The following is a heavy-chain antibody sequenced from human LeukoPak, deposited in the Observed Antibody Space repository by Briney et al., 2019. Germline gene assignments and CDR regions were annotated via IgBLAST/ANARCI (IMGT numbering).Heavy chain of an antibody. CDR1: GYTFTGDQ. Sequence: ASVKVSCKASGYTFTGDQIYWLRQAPGQGLEWVGWIKPSSGDTLYEQKFQGRVTMTRDKSISSAYMELSSLRSDDTAVYYCARKSAGFLTAWGQGTLVTVST. CDR3: ARKSAGFLTA. D-gene: IGHD2/OR15-2a*01. CDR2: IKPSSGDT. V-gene: IGHV1-2*02. J-gene: IGHJ5*02.